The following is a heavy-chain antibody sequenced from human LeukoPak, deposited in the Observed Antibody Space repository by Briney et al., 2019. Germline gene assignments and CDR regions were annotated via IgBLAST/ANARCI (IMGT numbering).Heavy chain of an antibody. Sequence: GGSLRLSCAASGFTFSSYAMSWVRQAPGKGLEWVSGTSDRGDYTYYADSVKGRFTISRDNSKNTLYLQMNSLRAEDTALYFCAKRAQYNGNYPLDYWGQGTLVTVSS. CDR1: GFTFSSYA. D-gene: IGHD1-26*01. J-gene: IGHJ4*02. CDR2: TSDRGDYT. CDR3: AKRAQYNGNYPLDY. V-gene: IGHV3-23*01.